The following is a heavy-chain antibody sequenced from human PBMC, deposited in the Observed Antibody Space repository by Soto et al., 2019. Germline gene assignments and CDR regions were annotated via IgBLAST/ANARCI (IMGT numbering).Heavy chain of an antibody. CDR1: GFTSSSYG. J-gene: IGHJ4*02. D-gene: IGHD5-18*01. Sequence: PGGSLRLSCAASGFTSSSYGMHWVRQAPGKGLEWVAVIWYDGSNKYYADSVKGRFTISRDNSKNTLYLQMNSLRAEDTAVYYCARDRADDTDMVGGFDYWGQGTLVTVSS. CDR2: IWYDGSNK. V-gene: IGHV3-33*01. CDR3: ARDRADDTDMVGGFDY.